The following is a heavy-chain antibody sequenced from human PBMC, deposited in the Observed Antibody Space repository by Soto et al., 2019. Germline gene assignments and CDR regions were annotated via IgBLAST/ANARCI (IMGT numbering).Heavy chain of an antibody. J-gene: IGHJ4*02. CDR3: VVVSTSVY. D-gene: IGHD2-15*01. Sequence: QVQLVESGGGVGQPGRSLRLSCAASGFTFSSYAMHWVRQAPGKGLAWVAVISYDGSNKYYADSVKGRFTISRDNSTNTLYLQMNSLRAEDTAVYDCVVVSTSVYWGQGTLVTVSS. CDR1: GFTFSSYA. V-gene: IGHV3-30-3*01. CDR2: ISYDGSNK.